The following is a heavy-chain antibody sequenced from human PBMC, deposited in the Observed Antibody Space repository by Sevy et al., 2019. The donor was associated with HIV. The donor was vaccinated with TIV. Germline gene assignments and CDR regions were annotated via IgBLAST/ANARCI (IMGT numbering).Heavy chain of an antibody. CDR1: GGSISSGGYY. V-gene: IGHV4-31*03. CDR3: ARAENYGSGSYYTYYFDY. CDR2: IYYSGST. D-gene: IGHD3-10*01. J-gene: IGHJ4*02. Sequence: SETLSLTCTVSGGSISSGGYYWSWIRQHPGKGLEWIGYIYYSGSTYYNPSLKSRVTISVDTSKNQFSLKLSSVTAAGTAVYYCARAENYGSGSYYTYYFDYWGQGTLVTVSS.